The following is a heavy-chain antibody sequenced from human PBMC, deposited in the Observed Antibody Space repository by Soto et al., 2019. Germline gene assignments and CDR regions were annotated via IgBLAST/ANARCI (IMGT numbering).Heavy chain of an antibody. CDR2: IYYSGST. CDR3: ARRYGYCFDY. CDR1: GGSISSGGYS. D-gene: IGHD2-2*03. Sequence: SETLSLTCAVSGGSISSGGYSWSWIRQPPGKGLEWIGYIYYSGSTYYKPSLKSRLTISVDTSKNHLSLKLSSVTAADTAVYYCARRYGYCFDYWGQGTLVTVSS. V-gene: IGHV4-30-2*05. J-gene: IGHJ4*02.